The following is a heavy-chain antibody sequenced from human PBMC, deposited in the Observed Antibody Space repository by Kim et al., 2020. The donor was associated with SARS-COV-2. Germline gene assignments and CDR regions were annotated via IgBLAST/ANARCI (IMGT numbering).Heavy chain of an antibody. J-gene: IGHJ4*02. Sequence: GGSLRLSCAASGFTFSSYAMSWVRQAPGKGLEWVSATSGSGGSTYYADSVKGRFTISRDNSKNTLYLQMNSLRAEDTAVYYCAKDLYDSSGYYNDYWGQGTLVTVSS. CDR3: AKDLYDSSGYYNDY. D-gene: IGHD3-22*01. V-gene: IGHV3-23*01. CDR1: GFTFSSYA. CDR2: TSGSGGST.